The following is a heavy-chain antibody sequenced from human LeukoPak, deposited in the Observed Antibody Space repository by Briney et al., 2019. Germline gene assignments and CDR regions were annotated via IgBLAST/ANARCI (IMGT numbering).Heavy chain of an antibody. CDR1: GFTFDDYG. Sequence: GGSLRLSCGASGFTFDDYGMSWVRQAPGKGLEWVSGINWNGGSTGYADSVKGRFTISRDNAKNSLYLQMNSLRAEDTALYYCARALWSGYYAIYWGAFDIWGQGTMVTVSS. D-gene: IGHD3-3*01. V-gene: IGHV3-20*04. CDR2: INWNGGST. J-gene: IGHJ3*02. CDR3: ARALWSGYYAIYWGAFDI.